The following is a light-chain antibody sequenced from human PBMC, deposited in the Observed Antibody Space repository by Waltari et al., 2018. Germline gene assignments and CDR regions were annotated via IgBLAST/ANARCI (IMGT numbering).Light chain of an antibody. CDR3: QAWDSSTVV. CDR1: KLGDNY. V-gene: IGLV3-1*01. J-gene: IGLJ3*02. Sequence: SSELTQPPSVSVSPGQTATITCSGAKLGDNYVCWYQKKPGQSPVVVIYQDNNRPSGIPERFSGSNSGNTATLTISGTQALDEADYYCQAWDSSTVVFGGGTKLTVL. CDR2: QDN.